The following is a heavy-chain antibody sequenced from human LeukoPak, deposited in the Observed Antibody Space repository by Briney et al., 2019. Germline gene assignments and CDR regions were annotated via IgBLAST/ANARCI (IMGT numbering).Heavy chain of an antibody. CDR3: AKGAYDYIEIAYFDY. CDR1: GFSFNNYA. D-gene: IGHD5-12*01. Sequence: GGSLRLSCVASGFSFNNYAMNWVRQAPGKGLEWVSLIIGSSGSTFYADSVKGRFTISRDKSKNTLYLQMNSLGAEDTAVYYCAKGAYDYIEIAYFDYWGQGSLVTVSS. J-gene: IGHJ4*02. V-gene: IGHV3-23*01. CDR2: IIGSSGST.